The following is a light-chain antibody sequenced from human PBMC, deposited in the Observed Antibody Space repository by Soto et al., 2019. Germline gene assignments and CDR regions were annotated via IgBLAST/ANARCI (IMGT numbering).Light chain of an antibody. V-gene: IGLV2-23*01. CDR3: CSYAGSSGYV. Sequence: QSALPQPASVSGSPGQSITISCTGTSSDVGTDNLVSWYQQHPGKAPKLMIYEGSKRLSGVSHRFSGSRSGNTASLTISGLQAEDEADYYCCSYAGSSGYVFGTGTKLTVL. CDR2: EGS. CDR1: SSDVGTDNL. J-gene: IGLJ1*01.